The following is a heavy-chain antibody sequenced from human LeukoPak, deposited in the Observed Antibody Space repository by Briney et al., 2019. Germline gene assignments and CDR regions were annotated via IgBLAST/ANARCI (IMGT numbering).Heavy chain of an antibody. V-gene: IGHV4-39*07. CDR3: ARPTGYDSSGYIDAFDI. CDR1: GGSISSSSYY. J-gene: IGHJ3*02. CDR2: IYHSGST. D-gene: IGHD3-22*01. Sequence: SSETLSLTCTVSGGSISSSSYYWGWIRQPPGKGLEWIGSIYHSGSTYYNPSLKSRVTISVDTSKNQFSLKLSSVTAADTAVYYCARPTGYDSSGYIDAFDIWGQGTMVTVSS.